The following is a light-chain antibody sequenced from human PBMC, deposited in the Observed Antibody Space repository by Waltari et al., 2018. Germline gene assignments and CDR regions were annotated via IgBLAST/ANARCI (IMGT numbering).Light chain of an antibody. CDR1: QSVSTY. J-gene: IGKJ4*01. V-gene: IGKV3-11*01. CDR3: QQRYKWPLT. Sequence: EILLPRSPATLSLSPGERATLSCRASQSVSTYLAWYQQRPGQPPRLLIYDSSSRATGIPARFSGSGSETDFTLTISSLEPEDFAVYYCQQRYKWPLTFGGGSKVEI. CDR2: DSS.